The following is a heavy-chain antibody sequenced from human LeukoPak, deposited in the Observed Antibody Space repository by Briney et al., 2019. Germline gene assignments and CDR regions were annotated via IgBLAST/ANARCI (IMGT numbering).Heavy chain of an antibody. CDR2: ISGSGGST. V-gene: IGHV3-23*01. CDR1: GFTFSSYW. D-gene: IGHD2-15*01. J-gene: IGHJ4*02. CDR3: AKDSGLLGYCSGGSCQNENY. Sequence: PGGSLRLSCAASGFTFSSYWMSWVRQAPGKGLEWVSAISGSGGSTYYADSVKGRFTISRDNSKNTLYLQMNSLRAEDTAVYYCAKDSGLLGYCSGGSCQNENYWGQGTLVTVSS.